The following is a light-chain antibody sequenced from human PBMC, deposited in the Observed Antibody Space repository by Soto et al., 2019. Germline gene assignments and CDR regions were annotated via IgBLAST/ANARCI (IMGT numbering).Light chain of an antibody. CDR2: GAS. V-gene: IGKV3-20*01. CDR3: QQYGTSPWT. Sequence: EIVLTQSPANLSLSPGERAALSCRASQSVSSTFLGWYQQKPGQSPRLLIFGASSRATGIPDRFSGSGSGTDFTLTISGLEPEDFAVYYCQQYGTSPWTFGQGTKVDI. CDR1: QSVSSTF. J-gene: IGKJ1*01.